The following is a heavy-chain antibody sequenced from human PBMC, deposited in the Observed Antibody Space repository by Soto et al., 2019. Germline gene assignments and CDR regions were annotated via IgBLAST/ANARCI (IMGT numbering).Heavy chain of an antibody. V-gene: IGHV3-23*01. CDR1: GFTFYNYA. J-gene: IGHJ4*02. Sequence: PGGSMRISCAASGFTFYNYAMTWVRQAPGKGLEWVSAISGSGSSTYYADSVKGRFTISRDNSRNTLYLQMNSLRVEDTAVYYCAKDWERQQLPIYYFDYWGQGTLVTVSS. CDR3: AKDWERQQLPIYYFDY. D-gene: IGHD6-13*01. CDR2: ISGSGSST.